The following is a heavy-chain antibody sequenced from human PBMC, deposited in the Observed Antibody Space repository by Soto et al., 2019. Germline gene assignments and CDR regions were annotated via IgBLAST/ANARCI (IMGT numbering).Heavy chain of an antibody. J-gene: IGHJ6*02. CDR1: GGSISSSNW. CDR2: IYHSGST. Sequence: SETLSLTCAVSGGSISSSNWWSWVRQPPGKGLEWIGEIYHSGSTNYNPSLKSRVTISVDKSKNQFSLKLSSVTAADTAVCYCASLTNNTMVRGVTEGYYYYGMDVWGQGATVTVSS. CDR3: ASLTNNTMVRGVTEGYYYYGMDV. D-gene: IGHD3-10*01. V-gene: IGHV4-4*02.